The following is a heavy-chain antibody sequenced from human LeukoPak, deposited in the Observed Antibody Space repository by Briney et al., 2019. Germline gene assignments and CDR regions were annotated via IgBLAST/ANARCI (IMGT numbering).Heavy chain of an antibody. CDR2: VYSSGIT. J-gene: IGHJ3*02. V-gene: IGHV4-4*07. CDR1: GGSISDYN. Sequence: PSETLSLTCTVSGGSISDYNWNWIRQPAGKGLEWLGRVYSSGITNYNPSLKSRATISVDKSNSQFSLKLTSVTAADTALYYCATSHLVAWLDAFDIWGQGTMDSVSS. D-gene: IGHD5-12*01. CDR3: ATSHLVAWLDAFDI.